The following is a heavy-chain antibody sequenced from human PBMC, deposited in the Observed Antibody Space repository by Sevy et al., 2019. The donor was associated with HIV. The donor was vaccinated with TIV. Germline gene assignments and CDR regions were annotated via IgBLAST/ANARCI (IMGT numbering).Heavy chain of an antibody. J-gene: IGHJ4*02. V-gene: IGHV3-23*01. CDR3: AKRSNENFFDY. Sequence: GSLRLSCAASGFTFSSSAMNWVRQAPGKGLEWVSGIISSGDITYYPDSVKGRFTISRDNSKNTLYLQINSLRVEDTAIYYCAKRSNENFFDYWGQGRLVTVSS. D-gene: IGHD2-8*01. CDR2: IISSGDIT. CDR1: GFTFSSSA.